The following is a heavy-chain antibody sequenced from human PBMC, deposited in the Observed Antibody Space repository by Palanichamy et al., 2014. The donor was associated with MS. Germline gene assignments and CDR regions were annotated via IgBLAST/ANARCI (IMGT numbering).Heavy chain of an antibody. J-gene: IGHJ4*02. CDR1: GFIFSNYE. V-gene: IGHV3-48*03. CDR2: ISSSGATM. Sequence: EVQLVESGGGVVQPGGSLRLSCAASGFIFSNYEMDWVRQAPGKGLEWVSFISSSGATMYYADSVKGRFTISRDHAGNSLYLQMNSLRAEDTAVYYCVREGYNWNDHYFDYWGQGTLVTVSS. D-gene: IGHD1-20*01. CDR3: VREGYNWNDHYFDY.